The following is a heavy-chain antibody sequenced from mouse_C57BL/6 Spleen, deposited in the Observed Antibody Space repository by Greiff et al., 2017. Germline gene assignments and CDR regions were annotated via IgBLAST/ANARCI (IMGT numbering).Heavy chain of an antibody. V-gene: IGHV5-4*01. D-gene: IGHD2-4*01. J-gene: IGHJ4*01. CDR1: GFTFSSYA. CDR2: ISDGGSYT. CDR3: ARESEYDYYSAAMDY. Sequence: DVMLVESGGGLVKPGGSLKLSCAASGFTFSSYAMSWVRQTPEKRLEWVATISDGGSYTYYPDNVKGRFTISRDNAKNNLYLQMSHLKSEDTAMYYCARESEYDYYSAAMDYWGQGTSVTVSS.